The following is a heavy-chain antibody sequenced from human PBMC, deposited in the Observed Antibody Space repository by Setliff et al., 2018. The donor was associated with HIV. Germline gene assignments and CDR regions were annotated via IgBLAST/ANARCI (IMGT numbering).Heavy chain of an antibody. J-gene: IGHJ5*02. D-gene: IGHD3-16*01. Sequence: ASVKVSCKASATFTNVDIHWLRRATGQGLEWMGWMNPNSGVSGYGQKFQGRVTITTDESTSTAYMELRSLTSEDTAVYYCARDLAEAVKDADNYVPLDLWGQGTLVTVSS. V-gene: IGHV1-8*01. CDR1: ATFTNVD. CDR3: ARDLAEAVKDADNYVPLDL. CDR2: MNPNSGVS.